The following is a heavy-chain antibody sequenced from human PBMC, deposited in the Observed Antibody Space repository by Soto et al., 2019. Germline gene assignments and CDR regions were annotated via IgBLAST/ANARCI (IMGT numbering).Heavy chain of an antibody. CDR3: AKVPASIAAPPDY. D-gene: IGHD6-6*01. J-gene: IGHJ4*02. Sequence: GGSLRLSCAASGFTFSSYAMSWVRQAPGKGLEWASAISGSGVSTYYADSVKGRFTISRDNSKNTLYLQMNSLRAEDTAVYYCAKVPASIAAPPDYWGQGPLITVYS. CDR1: GFTFSSYA. V-gene: IGHV3-23*01. CDR2: ISGSGVST.